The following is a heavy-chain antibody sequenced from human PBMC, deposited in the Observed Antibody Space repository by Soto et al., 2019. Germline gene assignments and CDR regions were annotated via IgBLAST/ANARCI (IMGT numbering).Heavy chain of an antibody. D-gene: IGHD2-15*01. Sequence: QVQLVESGGGVVQPGRSLRLSCVASGFTFSSYGIHWVRQAPGKGLEWVAGIWYDGSNKYYADSVKGRFSISRDNSKNTVHPQMNSLPAEDTAEYHCARDCNGMHVWGHGTTVTVSS. CDR2: IWYDGSNK. V-gene: IGHV3-33*01. J-gene: IGHJ6*02. CDR1: GFTFSSYG. CDR3: ARDCNGMHV.